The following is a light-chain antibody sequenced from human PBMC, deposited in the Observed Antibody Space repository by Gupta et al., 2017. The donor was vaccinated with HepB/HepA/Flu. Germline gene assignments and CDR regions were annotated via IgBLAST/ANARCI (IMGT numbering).Light chain of an antibody. V-gene: IGLV2-14*03. CDR2: DVS. Sequence: QSALTQPASVSGSPGPSIPISCPGTSSDVGGYNYVSWYQQHPGKAPKLMIYDVSNRPSGVSNRFSGSKSGNTASLTISGLQAEDEADYYCSSYTSSSTFVVFGGGTKLTVL. J-gene: IGLJ2*01. CDR1: SSDVGGYNY. CDR3: SSYTSSSTFVV.